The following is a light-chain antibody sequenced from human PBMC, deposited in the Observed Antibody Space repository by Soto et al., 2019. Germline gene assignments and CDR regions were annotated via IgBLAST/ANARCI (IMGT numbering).Light chain of an antibody. Sequence: QSVLTQPPSVSGAPGQRVTISCTGSSSNIGAGYDVHWYQLLPGRAPKLLIFRNSDRPSGVPDRFSGSKSGTSASLGITGLQAEDEADYYCQSYDTSLSVVFGGGTKLTVL. V-gene: IGLV1-40*01. CDR1: SSNIGAGYD. CDR3: QSYDTSLSVV. CDR2: RNS. J-gene: IGLJ3*02.